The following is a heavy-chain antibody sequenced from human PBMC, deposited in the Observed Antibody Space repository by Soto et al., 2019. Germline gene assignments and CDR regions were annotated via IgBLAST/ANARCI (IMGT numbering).Heavy chain of an antibody. V-gene: IGHV4-59*01. D-gene: IGHD3-22*01. CDR1: GGSISSYY. Sequence: SETLSLTCTVSGGSISSYYWSWIRQPPGKGLEWIGYIYYSGSTNYNPSLKSRVTISVDTSKNQFSLKLSSVTAADTAVYYCASSLNYYDSSGYGHWGQGTLVTVSS. CDR2: IYYSGST. CDR3: ASSLNYYDSSGYGH. J-gene: IGHJ4*02.